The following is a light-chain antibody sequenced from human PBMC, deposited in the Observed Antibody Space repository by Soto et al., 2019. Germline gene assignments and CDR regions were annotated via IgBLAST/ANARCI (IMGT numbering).Light chain of an antibody. CDR3: QQYKKYPWT. J-gene: IGKJ1*01. V-gene: IGKV1-5*03. Sequence: DIQLTQSPSTLSASVGDRVTITCQASQSLTSWLAWYQQKPGKAPKLLIYAASSLESGGPSRFSGSESGTQFSLTINSLQPDDFATYYCQQYKKYPWTFGQGTKVEI. CDR2: AAS. CDR1: QSLTSW.